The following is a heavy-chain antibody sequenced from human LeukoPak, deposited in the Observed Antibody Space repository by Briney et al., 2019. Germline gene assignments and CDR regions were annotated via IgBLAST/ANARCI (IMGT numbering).Heavy chain of an antibody. CDR1: GFTFSSYW. J-gene: IGHJ4*02. CDR3: TRDER. V-gene: IGHV3-7*05. Sequence: PGGSLRLSCVGSGFTFSSYWMGWVRQAPGKGPEWVANIKKDGTEKHYVDSVKGRFTISRGNSKNSLYLQMNSLRADDTAMYFCTRDERWGQGTLVTASS. D-gene: IGHD1-1*01. CDR2: IKKDGTEK.